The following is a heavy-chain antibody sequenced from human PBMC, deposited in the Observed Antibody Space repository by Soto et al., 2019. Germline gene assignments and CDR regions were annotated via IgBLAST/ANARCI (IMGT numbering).Heavy chain of an antibody. J-gene: IGHJ6*03. D-gene: IGHD1-20*01. Sequence: EVQLVESGGGLAQPGGSLRLSCAASGFTVSSNYMSWVRQAPGKGLEWVSVIYSGGSTYYADSVKGRFTISRHNSKNTLYLQMNSLRAEDTAVYYCARAVSMEYYYYYYMDVWGKGTTVTVSS. V-gene: IGHV3-53*04. CDR1: GFTVSSNY. CDR2: IYSGGST. CDR3: ARAVSMEYYYYYYMDV.